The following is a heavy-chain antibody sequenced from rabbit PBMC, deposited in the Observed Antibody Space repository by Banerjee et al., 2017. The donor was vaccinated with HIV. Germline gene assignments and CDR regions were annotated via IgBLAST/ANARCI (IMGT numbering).Heavy chain of an antibody. Sequence: LEESGGGLVQPEGSLALTCKASGFDFSNYGVSWVRQAPGKGLEWIGYIDLVFGVTYYATWVNGRFTISSHNAQNTLYLQLNSLTAADTATYFCVRGASGTGYYSLWGPGTLVTVS. J-gene: IGHJ4*01. CDR1: GFDFSNYG. CDR3: VRGASGTGYYSL. D-gene: IGHD1-1*01. CDR2: IDLVFGVT. V-gene: IGHV1S47*01.